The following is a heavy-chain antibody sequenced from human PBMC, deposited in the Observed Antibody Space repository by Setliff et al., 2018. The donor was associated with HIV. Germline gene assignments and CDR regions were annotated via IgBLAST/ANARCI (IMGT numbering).Heavy chain of an antibody. Sequence: SETLSLTCTVSGGSISSGHYWGWIRQPPGKGLEWLGSTSYTGTSYYNASLRSRVSMSVDASKNQFSLRLSSVTAADTAVYYCARGRGQLHSYYYLDVWGTGITVTVSS. V-gene: IGHV4-38-2*02. D-gene: IGHD1-1*01. J-gene: IGHJ6*03. CDR2: TSYTGTS. CDR3: ARGRGQLHSYYYLDV. CDR1: GGSISSGHY.